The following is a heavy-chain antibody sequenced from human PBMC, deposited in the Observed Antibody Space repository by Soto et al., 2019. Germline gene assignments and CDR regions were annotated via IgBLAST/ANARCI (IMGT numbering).Heavy chain of an antibody. CDR2: INSDGSTT. CDR1: GFTFRSYW. Sequence: EVQLVESGGGLVQPGGSLRLSCAASGFTFRSYWMHWVRQAPGKGLVWVSRINSDGSTTNYADSVKGRFTISRDNAKNTLYLQMNSLRAEDTAVYYCARRLLVRGDWFDPWGQGTLVTVSS. CDR3: ARRLLVRGDWFDP. J-gene: IGHJ5*02. D-gene: IGHD3-10*01. V-gene: IGHV3-74*01.